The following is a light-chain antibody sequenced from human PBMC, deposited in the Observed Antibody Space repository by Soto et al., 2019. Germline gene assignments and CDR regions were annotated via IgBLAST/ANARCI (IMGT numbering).Light chain of an antibody. CDR1: SSDIGGYIY. CDR3: CSYAGTYTFVYV. V-gene: IGLV2-14*01. J-gene: IGLJ1*01. Sequence: QSVLTQPASVSASPGQSITISCTGTSSDIGGYIYVSWYQHHPGKAPRLMIYEVSSRPSGVSNRFSGSKSGNTASLTISGLQAEDEADYYCCSYAGTYTFVYVFGTGTKVTVL. CDR2: EVS.